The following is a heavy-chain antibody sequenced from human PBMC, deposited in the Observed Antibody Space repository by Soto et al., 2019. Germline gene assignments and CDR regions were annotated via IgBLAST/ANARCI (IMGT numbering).Heavy chain of an antibody. V-gene: IGHV3-21*01. CDR3: ARDPYGDYPPGAFDI. CDR2: ISSSSSYI. D-gene: IGHD4-17*01. CDR1: GFTFSSYS. J-gene: IGHJ3*02. Sequence: EVQLVESGGGLVKPGGSLRLSCAASGFTFSSYSMNWVRQAPGKGLEWVSSISSSSSYIYYADSVKGRFTISRDNAKNSLYLQMNSLRAEDTAVHYCARDPYGDYPPGAFDIWGQGTMVTVSS.